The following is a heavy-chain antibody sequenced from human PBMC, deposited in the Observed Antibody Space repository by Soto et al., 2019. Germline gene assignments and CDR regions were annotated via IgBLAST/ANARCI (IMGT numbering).Heavy chain of an antibody. D-gene: IGHD1-26*01. J-gene: IGHJ4*02. CDR1: GFTFSSYG. V-gene: IGHV3-30*18. CDR3: AKDRGEGATAFDY. CDR2: ISYDGSNK. Sequence: GGSLRLSCAASGFTFSSYGMHWVRQAPGKGLEWVAVISYDGSNKYYADSVKGRFTISRDNSKNTLYLQMNSLRAEDTAVYYCAKDRGEGATAFDYWGQGTLVTVSS.